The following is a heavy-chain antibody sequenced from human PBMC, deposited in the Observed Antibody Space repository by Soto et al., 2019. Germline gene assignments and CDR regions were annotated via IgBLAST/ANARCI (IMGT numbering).Heavy chain of an antibody. D-gene: IGHD2-15*01. J-gene: IGHJ5*02. CDR2: IYYSGST. Sequence: QVQLQESGPGLVKPSETLSLTCTVSGGSISSYYWSWIRQPPGKGLEWIGYIYYSGSTNYNPSLKSRGTLSVDTFKNQFSLKLSSVTAADTAVYYCARVRGGYCSGGSCYSYNWFDPWGQGTLVTVSS. V-gene: IGHV4-59*01. CDR3: ARVRGGYCSGGSCYSYNWFDP. CDR1: GGSISSYY.